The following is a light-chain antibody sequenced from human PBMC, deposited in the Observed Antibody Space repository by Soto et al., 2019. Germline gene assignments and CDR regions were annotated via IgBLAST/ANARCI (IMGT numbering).Light chain of an antibody. Sequence: EIVLTQSPGTLSLSPGERATLSCRASQSVSSSYLAWYQQKPGQAPRLLMYGASSRATGIPDRFSGSGSGTDFTLTIRRLEPEDFAVYYCQQYGSSPRTFGQGTKLEIK. CDR2: GAS. J-gene: IGKJ2*01. CDR3: QQYGSSPRT. CDR1: QSVSSSY. V-gene: IGKV3-20*01.